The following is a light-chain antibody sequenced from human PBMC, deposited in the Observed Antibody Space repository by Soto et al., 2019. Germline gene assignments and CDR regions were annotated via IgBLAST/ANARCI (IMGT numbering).Light chain of an antibody. V-gene: IGKV3-20*01. CDR3: QQYGNSAPIT. J-gene: IGKJ5*01. CDR2: GAS. CDR1: QSVSSN. Sequence: EILMTQSPATLSVSPGERATLSCRASQSVSSNLAWYQQKPGQAPRLLIYGASSRATGIPVRFSGSGSGTDFTLTISRLEPEDFALYYCQQYGNSAPITFGQGTRLEIK.